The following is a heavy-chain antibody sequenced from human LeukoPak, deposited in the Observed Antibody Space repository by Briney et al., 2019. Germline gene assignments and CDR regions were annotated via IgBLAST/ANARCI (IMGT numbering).Heavy chain of an antibody. CDR2: ISSSSSYI. Sequence: GGSLRLSCAASGFTFSSYSMNWVRQAPGKGLEWVSSISSSSSYIYYADSVKGRFTTSRDNAKNSLYLQMNSLRAEDTAVYYCARDTNSAGAYFDYWGQGTLVTVSS. V-gene: IGHV3-21*01. D-gene: IGHD2-21*01. J-gene: IGHJ4*02. CDR3: ARDTNSAGAYFDY. CDR1: GFTFSSYS.